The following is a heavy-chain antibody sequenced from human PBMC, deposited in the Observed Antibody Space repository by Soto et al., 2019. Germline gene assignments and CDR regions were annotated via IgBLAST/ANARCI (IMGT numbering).Heavy chain of an antibody. V-gene: IGHV3-7*01. CDR1: GFTFGSYW. CDR2: IKQDGSAK. Sequence: GGSLRLSCAASGFTFGSYWMNWVRQAPGKGLEWVANIKQDGSAKYYVDSVKDRFTISRDNAKNSLYLQMNSLRVEDAAVYYCARDAIPFGVLITYYYYYGMDVWGQGTTVTVSS. J-gene: IGHJ6*02. D-gene: IGHD3-3*01. CDR3: ARDAIPFGVLITYYYYYGMDV.